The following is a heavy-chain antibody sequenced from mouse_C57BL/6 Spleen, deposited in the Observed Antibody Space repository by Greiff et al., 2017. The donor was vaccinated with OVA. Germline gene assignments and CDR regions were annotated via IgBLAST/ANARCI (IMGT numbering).Heavy chain of an antibody. CDR2: IYPGSGNT. CDR1: GYTFTDYY. Sequence: QVQLQQSGAELVRPGASVKLSCKASGYTFTDYYINWVKQRPGQGLEWIASIYPGSGNTYYNEKFKGKATLTAEKSSSTAYMQLSSLTSEDSVVYLGARPAQAMGYYFDYWGQGTTLTVSA. V-gene: IGHV1-76*01. J-gene: IGHJ2*01. D-gene: IGHD3-2*02. CDR3: ARPAQAMGYYFDY.